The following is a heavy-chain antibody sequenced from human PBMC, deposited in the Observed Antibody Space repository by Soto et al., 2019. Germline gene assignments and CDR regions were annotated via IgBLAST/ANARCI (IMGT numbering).Heavy chain of an antibody. J-gene: IGHJ3*02. CDR3: ATFTFGRPFDT. Sequence: PGGSLRLCCAASGFTFNTYAMSWVRQAPGQGLEWVSAISGSGFSTYYADSVKGRFSISSDSSKNTLFLQMNSLRADDTAVYFCATFTFGRPFDTWGQGTMVTVSS. V-gene: IGHV3-23*01. CDR1: GFTFNTYA. D-gene: IGHD3-16*01. CDR2: ISGSGFST.